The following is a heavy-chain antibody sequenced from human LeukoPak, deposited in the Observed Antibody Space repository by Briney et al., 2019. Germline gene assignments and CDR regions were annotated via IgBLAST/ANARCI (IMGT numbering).Heavy chain of an antibody. D-gene: IGHD2-21*01. V-gene: IGHV4-31*03. CDR3: ARDLGVRGMDV. CDR1: GGSISSGGYY. Sequence: PSETLSLTCTVSGGSISSGGYYWSWLRQHPGKGLEWRGYLYYTGTTYYSPSLKSRIIISVDTSKTQFSLRLSSVSAADTAIYYCARDLGVRGMDVWGQGTTVTVSS. CDR2: LYYTGTT. J-gene: IGHJ6*02.